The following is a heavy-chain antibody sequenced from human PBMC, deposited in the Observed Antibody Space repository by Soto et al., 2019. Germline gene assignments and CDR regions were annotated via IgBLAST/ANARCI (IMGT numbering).Heavy chain of an antibody. CDR3: TQDGGSRDWLTVN. V-gene: IGHV3-23*01. D-gene: IGHD3-9*01. Sequence: EVQLLESGGDLVQPGGSLRLSCAASGFTFTSYAMSWIRPAPGKGLEWVSAITGGGDNTYYADSVKGRFTISRDNSKTTLYLPMNSLRAEDTAFYYCTQDGGSRDWLTVNWGQGTLVTVSS. J-gene: IGHJ4*02. CDR2: ITGGGDNT. CDR1: GFTFTSYA.